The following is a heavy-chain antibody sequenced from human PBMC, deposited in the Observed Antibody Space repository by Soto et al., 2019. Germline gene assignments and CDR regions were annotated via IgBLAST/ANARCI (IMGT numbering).Heavy chain of an antibody. V-gene: IGHV4-39*01. D-gene: IGHD6-13*01. CDR1: GDSISIHDYY. J-gene: IGHJ4*01. CDR2: IYYTGDT. CDR3: ARQDNTSWSD. Sequence: SETLSLTCTVSGDSISIHDYYWGWIRQPPGKGLEWIGSIYYTGDTYYSPSLKSRVTISLDASMNQFSLRLASVSVADTAMYYCARQDNTSWSDWGQGTRVTVSS.